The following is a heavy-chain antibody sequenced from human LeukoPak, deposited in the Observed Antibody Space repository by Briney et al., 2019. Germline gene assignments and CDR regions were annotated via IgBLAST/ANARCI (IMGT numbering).Heavy chain of an antibody. CDR2: RNPNSGNT. J-gene: IGHJ4*02. CDR1: GYSFSSYD. CDR3: ARAIRGQLLLEY. Sequence: ASVKVSCKASGYSFSSYDVGWVRQATGQGLEWMGWRNPNSGNTGYAQKFQSRVTMTGDTSTSTAYMELSGLMSEDTAVYYCARAIRGQLLLEYWGQGTLVTVSS. D-gene: IGHD2-2*01. V-gene: IGHV1-8*01.